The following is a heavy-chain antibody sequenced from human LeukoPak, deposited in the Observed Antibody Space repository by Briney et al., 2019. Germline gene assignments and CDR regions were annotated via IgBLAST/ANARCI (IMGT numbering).Heavy chain of an antibody. D-gene: IGHD1-7*01. CDR3: ARYPIGTTRWNNWFDP. Sequence: PSETLSLTCAVYGGSFSGYYWSWIRQPPGKGLEWIGEINHSGSTNYNPSLKSRVTISVDTSKNQFSLKLSSVTAADTAVYYCARYPIGTTRWNNWFDPWGQRTLVTVSS. V-gene: IGHV4-34*01. CDR1: GGSFSGYY. CDR2: INHSGST. J-gene: IGHJ5*02.